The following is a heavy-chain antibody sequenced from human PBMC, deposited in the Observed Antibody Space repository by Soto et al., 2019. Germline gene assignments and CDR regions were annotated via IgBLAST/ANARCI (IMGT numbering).Heavy chain of an antibody. V-gene: IGHV4-61*01. Sequence: PSETLSLTCTVSGGSVSSGSYYWSWIRQPPGKGLEWIGYIYYSGSTNYNPSLKSRVTISVDTSKNQFSLKLSSVTAADTAVYYCARSLPYCRSTSCYTGWFDPWGQGTQVTVSS. CDR2: IYYSGST. CDR1: GGSVSSGSYY. D-gene: IGHD2-2*02. J-gene: IGHJ5*02. CDR3: ARSLPYCRSTSCYTGWFDP.